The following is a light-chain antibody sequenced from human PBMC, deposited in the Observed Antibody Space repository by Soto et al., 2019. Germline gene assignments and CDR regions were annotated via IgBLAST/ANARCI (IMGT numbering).Light chain of an antibody. V-gene: IGKV1-33*01. Sequence: DIQMTQSPSSLSASVGDRVTITCQASHDISNYLNWYQQKLGKAPKLLIYDASNLEPGVPSRFSGSGSGTKFIFTISSLQPEDIATYYCQQYDTLSFTFGHGTKVDL. CDR1: HDISNY. J-gene: IGKJ3*01. CDR3: QQYDTLSFT. CDR2: DAS.